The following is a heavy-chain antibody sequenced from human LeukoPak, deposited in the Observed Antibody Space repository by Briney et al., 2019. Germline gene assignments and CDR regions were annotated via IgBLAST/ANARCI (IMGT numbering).Heavy chain of an antibody. V-gene: IGHV3-7*01. CDR1: GFTFSSYS. Sequence: GGSLRLSCAASGFTFSSYSMNWVRQAPGKGLEWVANIKQDGSEKYYVDSVKGRFTISRDNAKNSLYLQMNSLRAEDTAVYYCARGWNSDYWGQGTLVTVSS. D-gene: IGHD1-1*01. CDR3: ARGWNSDY. CDR2: IKQDGSEK. J-gene: IGHJ4*02.